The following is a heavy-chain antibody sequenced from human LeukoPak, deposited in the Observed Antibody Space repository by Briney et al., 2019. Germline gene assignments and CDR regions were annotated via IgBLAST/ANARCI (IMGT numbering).Heavy chain of an antibody. D-gene: IGHD3-10*01. Sequence: RASVKVSCKASGYTFTSYGISWVRQAPGQGLEWMGWVSAYNGNTNYAQKLQGGVTMTTDTSTSTAYMELRSLRSDDTAVYYCARGPYYGSGSWYNYYMDVWGKGTTVTVSS. CDR3: ARGPYYGSGSWYNYYMDV. CDR1: GYTFTSYG. CDR2: VSAYNGNT. J-gene: IGHJ6*03. V-gene: IGHV1-18*01.